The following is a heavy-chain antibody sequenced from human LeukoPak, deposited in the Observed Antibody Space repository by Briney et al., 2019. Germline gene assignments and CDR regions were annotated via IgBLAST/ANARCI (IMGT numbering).Heavy chain of an antibody. V-gene: IGHV3-9*01. Sequence: GGSLRLSCAASGFTFDDYAMFWVRPALGKGLEGGSGISWNSKNIGYAASVKGRFTISRDNGKNSLYLEMNSLRTEDTAFYYCARGNRDSSGFYYYYGMDVWGQGTTVTVSS. D-gene: IGHD6-19*01. CDR2: ISWNSKNI. CDR3: ARGNRDSSGFYYYYGMDV. CDR1: GFTFDDYA. J-gene: IGHJ6*02.